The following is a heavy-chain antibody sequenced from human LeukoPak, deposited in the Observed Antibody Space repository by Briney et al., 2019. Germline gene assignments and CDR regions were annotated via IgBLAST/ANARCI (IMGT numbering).Heavy chain of an antibody. CDR1: GFTFDDYA. V-gene: IGHV3-9*01. CDR3: AKGRTLLWFGELSWFDP. D-gene: IGHD3-10*01. J-gene: IGHJ5*02. Sequence: PGGSLRLSRAASGFTFDDYAMHWVRQAPGKGLEWVSGISWNSGSIGYADSVKGRFTISRDNAKNSLYLQMNSLRAEDTALYYCAKGRTLLWFGELSWFDPWGQGTLVTVSS. CDR2: ISWNSGSI.